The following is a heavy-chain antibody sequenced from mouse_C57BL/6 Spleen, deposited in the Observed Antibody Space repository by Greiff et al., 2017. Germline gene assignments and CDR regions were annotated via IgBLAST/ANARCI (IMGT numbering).Heavy chain of an antibody. J-gene: IGHJ2*01. D-gene: IGHD2-4*01. CDR3: ARSWMMDDYDFDGYFDY. Sequence: VKLMESGAELVRPGTSVKVSCKASGYAFTNYLIEWVKQRPGQGLEWIGVINPGSGGTNYNEKFKGKATLTADKSSRTAYMQLSSLTSEDSAVYVCARSWMMDDYDFDGYFDYWGQGTTLTVSS. CDR1: GYAFTNYL. CDR2: INPGSGGT. V-gene: IGHV1-54*01.